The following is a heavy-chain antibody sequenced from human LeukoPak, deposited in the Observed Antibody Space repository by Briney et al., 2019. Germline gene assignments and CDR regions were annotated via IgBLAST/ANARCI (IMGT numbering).Heavy chain of an antibody. CDR3: ARGVGATTGYFDY. D-gene: IGHD1-26*01. V-gene: IGHV3-13*01. Sequence: RTGGSLRLSCAASGFTFSSYDMHWVRQATGKGLEWASAIGTAGDTYYPGSVKGRFTISRENAKNSLYLQMNSLRAGDTAVYYCARGVGATTGYFDYWGQGTLVTVSS. CDR2: IGTAGDT. J-gene: IGHJ4*02. CDR1: GFTFSSYD.